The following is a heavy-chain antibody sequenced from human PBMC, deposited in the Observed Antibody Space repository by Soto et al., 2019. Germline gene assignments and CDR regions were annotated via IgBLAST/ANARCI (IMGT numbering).Heavy chain of an antibody. J-gene: IGHJ4*02. CDR1: GFTFSSYG. Sequence: PGGSLRLSCAASGFTFSSYGMHWVRQAPGKGLEWVAIIWNDGSTTYYADSVKGRFTISRDNSKNTVYLQMNSLRDEDTAVYYCARDGSHYDVDYWGQGTQVTVSS. CDR2: IWNDGSTT. D-gene: IGHD4-4*01. V-gene: IGHV3-33*01. CDR3: ARDGSHYDVDY.